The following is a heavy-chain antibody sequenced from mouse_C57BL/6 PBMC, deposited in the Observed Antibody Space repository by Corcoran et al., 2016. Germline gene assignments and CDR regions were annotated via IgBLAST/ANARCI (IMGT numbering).Heavy chain of an antibody. D-gene: IGHD1-1*01. CDR1: GYTFTDYY. Sequence: EVQLQQSGPVLVKPGASVKMSCKASGYTFTDYYMNWVKQSHGKSLEWIGVINPYNGGTSYNQKFKGKATLTVDKSSSTAYMELNSLTSEDSAVYYCARSCYGSSYDAMDYWGQGTSVTVSS. J-gene: IGHJ4*01. V-gene: IGHV1-19*01. CDR2: INPYNGGT. CDR3: ARSCYGSSYDAMDY.